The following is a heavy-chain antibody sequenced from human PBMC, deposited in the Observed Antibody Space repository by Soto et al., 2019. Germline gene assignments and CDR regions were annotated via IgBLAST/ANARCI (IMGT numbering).Heavy chain of an antibody. Sequence: SETLSLTCAVSGGSISSSNWWSWVRQPPGKGLEWIGEIYHSGSTNYNPSLKSRVTISVDKSKNQFSLKLSSVTAADTAVYYCAGGIYGDYVHLNWFDPWGQGTLVTVSS. CDR3: AGGIYGDYVHLNWFDP. J-gene: IGHJ5*02. CDR1: GGSISSSNW. D-gene: IGHD4-17*01. V-gene: IGHV4-4*02. CDR2: IYHSGST.